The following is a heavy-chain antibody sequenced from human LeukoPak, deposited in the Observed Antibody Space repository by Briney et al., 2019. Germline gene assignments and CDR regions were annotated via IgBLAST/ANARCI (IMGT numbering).Heavy chain of an antibody. CDR2: IYYSGST. CDR3: ARSERYNSGWYFYFDY. D-gene: IGHD6-19*01. Sequence: SETLSLTCTVSVGSISTYYWSWIRQPPGKGLEWIGYIYYSGSTNYNPPLKSRVTISVDTSKNQFSLNLSSVTAADTAVYYCARSERYNSGWYFYFDYWGQGTLVTVSS. V-gene: IGHV4-59*01. J-gene: IGHJ4*02. CDR1: VGSISTYY.